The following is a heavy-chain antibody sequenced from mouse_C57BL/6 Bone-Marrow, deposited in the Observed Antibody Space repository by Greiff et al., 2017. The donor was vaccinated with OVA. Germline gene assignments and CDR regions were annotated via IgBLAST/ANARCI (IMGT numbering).Heavy chain of an antibody. D-gene: IGHD1-1*01. J-gene: IGHJ2*01. CDR2: IDPSDSYT. V-gene: IGHV1-50*01. Sequence: VQLQQSGAELVKPGASVKLSCKASGYTFTSYWMQWVKQRPGQGLEWIGEIDPSDSYTNYNQKFKGKATLTVDTSSSTAYMQLSSLTSEDSAVYYCARIPVVYFDYWGQGTTLTVSS. CDR1: GYTFTSYW. CDR3: ARIPVVYFDY.